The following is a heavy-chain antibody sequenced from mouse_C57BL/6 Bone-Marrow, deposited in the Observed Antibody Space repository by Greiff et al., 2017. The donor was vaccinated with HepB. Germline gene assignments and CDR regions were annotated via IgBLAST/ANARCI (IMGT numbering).Heavy chain of an antibody. Sequence: EVKLQESGGGLVKPGGSLKLSCAASGFTFSSYAMSWVRQTPEKRLEWVATISDGGSYTYYPDNVKGRFTISRDNAKNNLYLQMSHLKSEDTAMYYCARAYYSNYPFDYWGQGTTLTVSS. D-gene: IGHD2-5*01. V-gene: IGHV5-4*03. CDR1: GFTFSSYA. CDR3: ARAYYSNYPFDY. J-gene: IGHJ2*01. CDR2: ISDGGSYT.